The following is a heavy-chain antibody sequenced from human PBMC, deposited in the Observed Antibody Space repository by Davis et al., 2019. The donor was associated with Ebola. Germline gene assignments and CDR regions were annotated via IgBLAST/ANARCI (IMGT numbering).Heavy chain of an antibody. V-gene: IGHV3-33*01. CDR3: ARDGLTYYDFWSGYWDY. D-gene: IGHD3-3*01. CDR2: IWYDGSNK. Sequence: GESLKISCAASGFTFSSYGMYWVRQAPGKGLEWVAVIWYDGSNKYYADSVKGRFTISRDNSKNTLYLQMNSLRAEDTAVYYCARDGLTYYDFWSGYWDYWGQGTLVTVSS. J-gene: IGHJ4*02. CDR1: GFTFSSYG.